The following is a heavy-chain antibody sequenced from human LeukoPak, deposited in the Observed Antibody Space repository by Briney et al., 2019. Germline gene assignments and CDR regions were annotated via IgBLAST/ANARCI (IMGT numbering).Heavy chain of an antibody. V-gene: IGHV5-51*01. CDR2: IYPGDSDT. Sequence: GASLQISCKGSGYSFTSYWIGWVRRMPGQGLEWMGIIYPGDSDTRYSPSFQGQVTISAGKSISTAYLQWSSLKASDTAMYYCARLPSVYMYSSTTLGDYFDYWGQGTLVTVSS. J-gene: IGHJ4*02. CDR1: GYSFTSYW. D-gene: IGHD1-26*01. CDR3: ARLPSVYMYSSTTLGDYFDY.